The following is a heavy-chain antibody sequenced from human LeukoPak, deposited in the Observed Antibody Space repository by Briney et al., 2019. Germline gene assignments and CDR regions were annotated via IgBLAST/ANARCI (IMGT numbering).Heavy chain of an antibody. V-gene: IGHV3-48*03. Sequence: PAGSLRLSCAASGFTFSSYEMNWVRQAPGKGLEWVSYISSSGSTIYYVYSVKGRFTISRDNAKNSLYLQMNSLRAEDTAVYYCASLYSSSWYVYWGQGTLVTVSS. CDR1: GFTFSSYE. J-gene: IGHJ4*02. CDR2: ISSSGSTI. CDR3: ASLYSSSWYVY. D-gene: IGHD6-13*01.